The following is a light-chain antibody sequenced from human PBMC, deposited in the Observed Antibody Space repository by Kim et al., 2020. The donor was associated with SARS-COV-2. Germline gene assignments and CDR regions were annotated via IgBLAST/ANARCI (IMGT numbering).Light chain of an antibody. Sequence: ATINCKSSQRVLYSSNNKNYLAWYQQKPGQPPKRLIYWASTRESGVPDRFSGSGSGTDFTLTISSLQAEDVAVYYCQQYYSTPLTFGGGTKVDIK. J-gene: IGKJ4*01. V-gene: IGKV4-1*01. CDR1: QRVLYSSNNKNY. CDR3: QQYYSTPLT. CDR2: WAS.